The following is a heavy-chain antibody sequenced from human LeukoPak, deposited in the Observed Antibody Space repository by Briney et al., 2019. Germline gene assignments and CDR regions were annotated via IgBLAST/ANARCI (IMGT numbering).Heavy chain of an antibody. CDR3: ARDLTIVGGVSDPRIRGH. CDR1: GYTFTGYY. Sequence: ASVKVSCKASGYTFTGYYIHWVRQAPGQGLEWMGWINCNSAGTKYPQKFQGRVSMTRDTSISTAYLELSRLRSDDTAVYYCARDLTIVGGVSDPRIRGHWGQGTLVTVSS. V-gene: IGHV1-2*02. J-gene: IGHJ4*02. D-gene: IGHD3-3*01. CDR2: INCNSAGT.